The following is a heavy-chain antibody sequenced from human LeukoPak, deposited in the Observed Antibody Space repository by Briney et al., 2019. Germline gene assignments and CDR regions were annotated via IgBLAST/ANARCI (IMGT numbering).Heavy chain of an antibody. V-gene: IGHV3-23*01. J-gene: IGHJ4*02. CDR2: ITSSGTGT. CDR3: AKDRPCTTCSPSDY. Sequence: GGSLRLSCEASGVTFSSYAMSWVRQAPGKGLEWVSSITSSGTGTYYADSVKDRFTISRDNSKNTLSLQMNSLRADDTAVYYCAKDRPCTTCSPSDYWGQGTLVTVSS. CDR1: GVTFSSYA. D-gene: IGHD1-14*01.